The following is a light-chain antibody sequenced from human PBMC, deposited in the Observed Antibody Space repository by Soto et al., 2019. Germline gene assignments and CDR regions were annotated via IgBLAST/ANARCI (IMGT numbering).Light chain of an antibody. CDR3: QQASSFPLT. CDR2: SAS. CDR1: QGIGSW. J-gene: IGKJ4*01. V-gene: IGKV1-12*01. Sequence: IQMTQSPSSVSASVGDTVTITCRASQGIGSWLAWYHQIPGKAPKLLIYSASSLQSGTPSRFKGRGSGAAFTLTITNLQPEDVGVYHCQQASSFPLTLGGGTKVDIK.